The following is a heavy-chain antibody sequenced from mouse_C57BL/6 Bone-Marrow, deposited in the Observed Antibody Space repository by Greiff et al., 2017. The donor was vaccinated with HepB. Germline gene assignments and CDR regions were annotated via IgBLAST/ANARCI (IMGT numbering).Heavy chain of an antibody. CDR1: GYTFTSYW. CDR2: IDPSDSYT. V-gene: IGHV1-69*01. CDR3: TRGGAD. J-gene: IGHJ3*01. Sequence: QVQLQQPGAELVMPGASVKLSCKASGYTFTSYWMHWVKQRPGQGLEWIGEIDPSDSYTNYNQKFKGKSTLTVDKSSSTAYMQLSSLTSEDSAVYYCTRGGADWGQGTLVTVSA.